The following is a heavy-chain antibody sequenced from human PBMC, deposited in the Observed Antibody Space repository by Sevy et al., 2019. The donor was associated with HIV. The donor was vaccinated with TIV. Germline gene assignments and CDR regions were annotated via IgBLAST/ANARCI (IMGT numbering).Heavy chain of an antibody. Sequence: GGSLRLSCAASGFTFSSYSMNWVRQAPGKGLEWVSSISSSSSYIYYADSVKCRFTISRDNAKNSLYLQMNSLRAEDTAVYYCARDLSASRKGNAFDIWGQGTMVTVSS. D-gene: IGHD3-10*01. CDR1: GFTFSSYS. V-gene: IGHV3-21*01. J-gene: IGHJ3*02. CDR3: ARDLSASRKGNAFDI. CDR2: ISSSSSYI.